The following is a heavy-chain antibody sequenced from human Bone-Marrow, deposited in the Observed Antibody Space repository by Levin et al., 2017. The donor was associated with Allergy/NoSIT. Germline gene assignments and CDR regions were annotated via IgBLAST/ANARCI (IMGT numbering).Heavy chain of an antibody. CDR3: ARPAWELRPSPAFDT. CDR2: VYYSGLT. J-gene: IGHJ3*02. V-gene: IGHV4-39*01. CDR1: GASIRSTNYY. Sequence: SQTLSLTCTVSGASIRSTNYYWTWIRQPPGKGLEWLGNVYYSGLTFYNPSLESRVSISVDTSKNQFSLKLTSATAADTAVYYCARPAWELRPSPAFDTWGQGTMVTVSS. D-gene: IGHD1-26*01.